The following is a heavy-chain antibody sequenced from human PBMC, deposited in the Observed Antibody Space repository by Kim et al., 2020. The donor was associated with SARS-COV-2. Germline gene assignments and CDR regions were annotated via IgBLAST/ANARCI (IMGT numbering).Heavy chain of an antibody. CDR3: ARGITMVRGVILWGSGGWFDP. CDR2: INHSGST. J-gene: IGHJ5*02. D-gene: IGHD3-10*01. V-gene: IGHV4-34*01. Sequence: SETLSLTCAVYGGSFSGYYWSWIRQPPGKGLEWIGEINHSGSTNYNPSLKSRVTISVDTSKNQFSLKLSSVTAADTAVYYCARGITMVRGVILWGSGGWFDPWGQGTLVTVSS. CDR1: GGSFSGYY.